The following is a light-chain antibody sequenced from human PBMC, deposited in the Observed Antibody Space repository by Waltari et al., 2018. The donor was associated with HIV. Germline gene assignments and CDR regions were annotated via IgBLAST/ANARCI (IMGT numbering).Light chain of an antibody. CDR1: SLRSYY. V-gene: IGLV3-19*01. CDR2: GKN. CDR3: NSRDSSGIRYV. J-gene: IGLJ1*01. Sequence: SSELTQDPAVSVALGQTVRITCQGDSLRSYYASWYQQKPGQAPVLVIYGKNNRPSGIPDRFSGSSSGNTASLTITGAQAEDEADYYCNSRDSSGIRYVFGTGTK.